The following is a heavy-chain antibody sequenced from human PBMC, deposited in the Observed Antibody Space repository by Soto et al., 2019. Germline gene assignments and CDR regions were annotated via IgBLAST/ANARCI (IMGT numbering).Heavy chain of an antibody. Sequence: GASVKVSLKPSGYTLTGYHIHWWRQAPGQGLEWMGWINTNTGDTNYAQKSQGWVTMTRDTSIKTAYVQLSRLTSDDTAVYYCARWVGASNWFDPWGQGTLVTVSS. J-gene: IGHJ5*02. D-gene: IGHD1-26*01. CDR1: GYTLTGYH. CDR2: INTNTGDT. V-gene: IGHV1-2*04. CDR3: ARWVGASNWFDP.